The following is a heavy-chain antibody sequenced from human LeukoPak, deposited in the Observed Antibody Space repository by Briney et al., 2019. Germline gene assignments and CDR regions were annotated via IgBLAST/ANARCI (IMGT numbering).Heavy chain of an antibody. V-gene: IGHV1-18*01. CDR2: ISGYSDSS. CDR1: GYTFVNHG. Sequence: ASVKVSCKASGYTFVNHGISWVRQAPGQGGEWLGWISGYSDSSHYGQSVQGRVTMITDAATSTAYLELRSLRSDDTAVYYCARASSTQIQLWYFDYWGQGTLVTVSS. D-gene: IGHD5-18*01. J-gene: IGHJ4*02. CDR3: ARASSTQIQLWYFDY.